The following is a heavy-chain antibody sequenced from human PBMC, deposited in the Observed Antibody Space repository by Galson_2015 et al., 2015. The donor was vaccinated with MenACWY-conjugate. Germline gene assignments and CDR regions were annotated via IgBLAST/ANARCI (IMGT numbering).Heavy chain of an antibody. J-gene: IGHJ4*02. V-gene: IGHV3-11*05. Sequence: SLRLSCAASGFTFRDYYMSWVRQAPGKGLEWVSYISSSSSYRHYADFVKGRFTISRDNAKNSLYLQMNSLRAEDPAVYYCAREPSFGELSQHYFDYWGQGSLVTVSS. CDR2: ISSSSSYR. CDR3: AREPSFGELSQHYFDY. CDR1: GFTFRDYY. D-gene: IGHD3-10*01.